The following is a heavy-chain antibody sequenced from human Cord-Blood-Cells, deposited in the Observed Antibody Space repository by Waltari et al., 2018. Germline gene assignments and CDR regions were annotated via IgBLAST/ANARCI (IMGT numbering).Heavy chain of an antibody. J-gene: IGHJ5*02. V-gene: IGHV4-39*01. CDR2: IYYSGST. D-gene: IGHD3-3*01. CDR3: ARQPYYDFWSGYYHWFDP. CDR1: GGSISSSSYY. Sequence: QLQLQESGPGLVTPSETLSLTCTVSGGSISSSSYYWGWIRQPPGKGLEWIGGIYYSGSTYYTPSLKSRVTISVYTSKNQFSLKLSSGTAADTAVYYCARQPYYDFWSGYYHWFDPWGQGTLVTVSS.